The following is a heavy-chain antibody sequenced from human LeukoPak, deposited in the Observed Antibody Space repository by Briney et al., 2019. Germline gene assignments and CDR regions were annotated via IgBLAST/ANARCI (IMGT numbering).Heavy chain of an antibody. V-gene: IGHV1-18*01. CDR1: GYTFTSYG. Sequence: ASVKASCKASGYTFTSYGISWVRQAPGQGLEWMGWISAYNGNTNYAQKLQGRVTMTTDTSTSTAYMELRSLRSDDTAVYYCAREGYYDSSGYLLGFDYWGQGTLVTVSS. CDR3: AREGYYDSSGYLLGFDY. J-gene: IGHJ4*02. D-gene: IGHD3-22*01. CDR2: ISAYNGNT.